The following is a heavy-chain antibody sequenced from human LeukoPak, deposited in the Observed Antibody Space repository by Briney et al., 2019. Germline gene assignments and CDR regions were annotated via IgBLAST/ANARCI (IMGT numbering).Heavy chain of an antibody. Sequence: PGGSLRLSXAASGFTFSSYWMSWVHQAPGKGLEWVANIKQDGSEKYYVDSVKGRFTISRDNAKNSLYLQMNSLRAEDTAVYYCARDRDPRTPVFDYWGQGTLVTVSS. J-gene: IGHJ4*02. D-gene: IGHD1-14*01. CDR2: IKQDGSEK. CDR1: GFTFSSYW. V-gene: IGHV3-7*01. CDR3: ARDRDPRTPVFDY.